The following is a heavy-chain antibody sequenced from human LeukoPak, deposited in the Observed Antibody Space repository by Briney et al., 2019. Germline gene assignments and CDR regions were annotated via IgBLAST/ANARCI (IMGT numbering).Heavy chain of an antibody. Sequence: GGSLRLSCAASGFTFSSYAMSWVRQAPGKGLEWVSAISGSGGSTYYADSVKGRFTISRDNSKNTLYLQMNSLRAEDTAVYYCAKDPYSYYYDSSGSQGYFDYWGQGTLVTVSS. CDR1: GFTFSSYA. D-gene: IGHD3-22*01. J-gene: IGHJ4*02. CDR3: AKDPYSYYYDSSGSQGYFDY. CDR2: ISGSGGST. V-gene: IGHV3-23*01.